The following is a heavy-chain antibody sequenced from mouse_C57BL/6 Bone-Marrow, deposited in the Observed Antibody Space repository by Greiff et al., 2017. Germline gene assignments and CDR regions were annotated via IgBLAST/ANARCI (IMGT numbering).Heavy chain of an antibody. J-gene: IGHJ2*01. CDR2: IYPRSGNT. CDR1: GYTFTSYG. Sequence: VKLQQSGAELARPGASVKLSCKASGYTFTSYGISWVKQRTGQGLEWIGEIYPRSGNTYYNEKFKGKATLTADKSSSTAYMELRSLTSEDSAVYFCARSLYYDYDGYFDYWGQGTTLTVSS. D-gene: IGHD2-4*01. CDR3: ARSLYYDYDGYFDY. V-gene: IGHV1-81*01.